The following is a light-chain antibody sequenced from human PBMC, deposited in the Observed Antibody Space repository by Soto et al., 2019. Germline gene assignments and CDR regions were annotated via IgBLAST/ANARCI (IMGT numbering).Light chain of an antibody. V-gene: IGKV3-20*01. CDR2: AAS. CDR3: QQYGSSPIT. J-gene: IGKJ4*01. CDR1: QSSSGRY. Sequence: ETVLTQSPGTLSLSPGERASLSCRASQSSSGRYLAWYQQKPGQAPRLLIYAASSRATGIPDRFSGSGSGTDFILNISRLEPADCAGYSCQQYGSSPITFGGGTTVEI.